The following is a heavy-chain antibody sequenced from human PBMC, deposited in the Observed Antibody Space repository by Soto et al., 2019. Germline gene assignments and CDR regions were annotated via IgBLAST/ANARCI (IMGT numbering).Heavy chain of an antibody. CDR2: IYYSGST. CDR3: LLNWNDDLGLLAY. Sequence: PSETLSLTCTVSGGSISSSSYYWGWIRQPPGKGLEWIGSIYYSGSTYYNPSLKSRVTISVDTSKNQFSLKLSSVTAADTAVYYFLLNWNDDLGLLAYCGQGSLVPGSS. D-gene: IGHD1-1*01. J-gene: IGHJ1*01. CDR1: GGSISSSSYY. V-gene: IGHV4-39*01.